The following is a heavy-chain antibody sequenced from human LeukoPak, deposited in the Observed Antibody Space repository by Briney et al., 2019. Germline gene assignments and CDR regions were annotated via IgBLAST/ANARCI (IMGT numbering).Heavy chain of an antibody. D-gene: IGHD3-10*01. CDR1: GFTFSIYS. V-gene: IGHV3-21*01. Sequence: GGSLRLSCAASGFTFSIYSINWVRQAPGKGLEWVSFITGNSNYIYYADSVKGRFTISRDNAKNSLYLQMNSLRVEDTAVYYCARDRVSGSGSIDYWGQGTLVAVSS. CDR3: ARDRVSGSGSIDY. J-gene: IGHJ4*02. CDR2: ITGNSNYI.